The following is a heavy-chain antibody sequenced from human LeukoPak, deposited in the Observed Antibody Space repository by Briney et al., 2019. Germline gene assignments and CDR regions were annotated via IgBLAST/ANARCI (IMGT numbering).Heavy chain of an antibody. CDR3: TSRLITTNDY. CDR2: IKTKTDGETT. D-gene: IGHD3-3*01. V-gene: IGHV3-15*01. Sequence: PRGSLRLSCAASGFTFSNVWMNWVRQAPGKGLEWLGCIKTKTDGETTHYAAPANGRFTISRDDSRNTLYLQMNSLKTEDTAVYYCTSRLITTNDYWGQGTLVTVSS. CDR1: GFTFSNVW. J-gene: IGHJ4*02.